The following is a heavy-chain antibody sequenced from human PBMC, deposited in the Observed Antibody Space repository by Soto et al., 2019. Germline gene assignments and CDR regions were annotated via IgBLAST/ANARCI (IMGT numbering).Heavy chain of an antibody. CDR3: ARRYYDFWSGSNPPNIGGYYYGMDV. D-gene: IGHD3-3*01. CDR2: IDPSDSYT. J-gene: IGHJ6*02. V-gene: IGHV5-10-1*01. Sequence: GESLKISCKGSGYSFTSYWISWVRQMPGKGLEWMGRIDPSDSYTNYSPSFQGHVTISADKSISTAYLQWSRLKASDTAMYYCARRYYDFWSGSNPPNIGGYYYGMDVWGQGTTVTVSS. CDR1: GYSFTSYW.